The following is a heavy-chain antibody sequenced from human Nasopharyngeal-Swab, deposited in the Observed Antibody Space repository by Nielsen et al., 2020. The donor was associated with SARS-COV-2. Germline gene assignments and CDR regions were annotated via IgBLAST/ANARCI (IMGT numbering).Heavy chain of an antibody. D-gene: IGHD4-23*01. CDR3: ARKENFDGGKGNYYYYGMDV. Sequence: VPHPPPKRPPPAAVIWYDGSNKSYADPVKGRFTISRDNSKNTLYLQMNSLRAEDTAVYYCARKENFDGGKGNYYYYGMDVWGQGTTVTVSS. CDR2: IWYDGSNK. V-gene: IGHV3-33*01. J-gene: IGHJ6*02.